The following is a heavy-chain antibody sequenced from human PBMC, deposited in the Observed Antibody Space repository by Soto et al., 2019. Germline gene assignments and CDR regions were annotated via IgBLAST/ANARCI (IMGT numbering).Heavy chain of an antibody. CDR1: GGSISSSSHY. J-gene: IGHJ4*02. D-gene: IGHD2-8*01. CDR2: IYYSGST. V-gene: IGHV4-39*01. CDR3: ARHCSNGVCYSY. Sequence: SETLSLTCTVSGGSISSSSHYWGWIRQPPGEGLEWIGSIYYSGSTYYNPSLKSRLTISVDTSKNQFSLKLSSVTAADTAVYYCARHCSNGVCYSYWGQRTPVTVSS.